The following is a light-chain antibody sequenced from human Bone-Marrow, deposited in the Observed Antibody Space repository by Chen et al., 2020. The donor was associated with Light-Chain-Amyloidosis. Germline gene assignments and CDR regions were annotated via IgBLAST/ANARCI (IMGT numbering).Light chain of an antibody. J-gene: IGLJ2*01. Sequence: SYELTQSPSVSVSPGQTARITCSGDDLPTKYAYWYQQKPGPAPVLVIHRDTERPSGISERFSGSSSGTTATLTISGVQAEDEADYHCQSADSSGTYEVIFGGGTKLTVL. CDR3: QSADSSGTYEVI. CDR2: RDT. V-gene: IGLV3-25*03. CDR1: DLPTKY.